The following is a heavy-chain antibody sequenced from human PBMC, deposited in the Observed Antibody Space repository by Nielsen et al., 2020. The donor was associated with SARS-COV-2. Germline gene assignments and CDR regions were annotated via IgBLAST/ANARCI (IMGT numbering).Heavy chain of an antibody. J-gene: IGHJ6*03. CDR1: GFTFSSYG. Sequence: GGSLRLSCAASGFTFSSYGMHWVRQAPGKGLEWVAVISYDGSNKYYADSVKGRFTISRDNSKNTLYLQMNSLRAEDTAVYYCAKGDSGSYYGGGYYYYYYMDVWGKGTTVTVSS. D-gene: IGHD1-26*01. CDR3: AKGDSGSYYGGGYYYYYYMDV. V-gene: IGHV3-30*18. CDR2: ISYDGSNK.